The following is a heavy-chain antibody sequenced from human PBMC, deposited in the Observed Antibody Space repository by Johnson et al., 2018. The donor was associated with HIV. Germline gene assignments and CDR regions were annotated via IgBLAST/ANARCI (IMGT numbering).Heavy chain of an antibody. D-gene: IGHD4-23*01. CDR1: GFTVSSNY. CDR3: SRSSTVVTPHDI. J-gene: IGHJ3*02. V-gene: IGHV3-66*02. Sequence: VQLVESGGGLVQPGGSLRLSCAASGFTVSSNYMNWVRQAPGKGLEWVSVIYSGGSTYYADSVKGRFTISRDNSKNTLYLQMNSLRAEDTAMYYCSRSSTVVTPHDIWGQGTMVTVSS. CDR2: IYSGGST.